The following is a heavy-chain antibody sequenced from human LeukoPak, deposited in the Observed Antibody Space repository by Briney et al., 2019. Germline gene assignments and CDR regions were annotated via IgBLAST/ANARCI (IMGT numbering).Heavy chain of an antibody. Sequence: GGSLRLSCAASGFTFSNYEMVWVRQAPGKGLEWGSYISASGNTIYADSERGRFTISRDNAKKSLYLQMNSLRAEDTAVYYCARGGSLGYLLNAFDIWGQGTMVTV. D-gene: IGHD3-3*01. J-gene: IGHJ3*02. CDR2: ISASGNTI. CDR3: ARGGSLGYLLNAFDI. CDR1: GFTFSNYE. V-gene: IGHV3-48*03.